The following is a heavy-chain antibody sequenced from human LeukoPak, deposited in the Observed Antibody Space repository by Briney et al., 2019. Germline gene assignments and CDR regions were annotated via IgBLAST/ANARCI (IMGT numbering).Heavy chain of an antibody. D-gene: IGHD5-18*01. V-gene: IGHV4-61*01. CDR3: ARGRSYGFDFDS. CDR1: GVSINTCCYY. Sequence: SGTLSLTCDVSGVSINTCCYYWTWIRQPPGKGLEWIGYKYYSGSTRYNSSLRSRLTISLDSSKNQFSLKLTSVTAADTAVYYCARGRSYGFDFDSWGPGTLVIVSS. CDR2: KYYSGST. J-gene: IGHJ4*02.